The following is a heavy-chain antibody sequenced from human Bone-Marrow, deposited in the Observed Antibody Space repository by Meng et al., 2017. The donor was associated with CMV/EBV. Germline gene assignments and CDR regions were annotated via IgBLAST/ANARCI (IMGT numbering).Heavy chain of an antibody. Sequence: SLKISCAASGFTFDDYAMHWVRQAPGKGLEWVSGISWNSGSIGYADSVKGRFTISRDNAKNSLYLQMNSLRADDTAVYYCARGREEWLLFDYWGQGTLVTVSS. D-gene: IGHD3-3*01. CDR2: ISWNSGSI. J-gene: IGHJ4*02. V-gene: IGHV3-9*01. CDR3: ARGREEWLLFDY. CDR1: GFTFDDYA.